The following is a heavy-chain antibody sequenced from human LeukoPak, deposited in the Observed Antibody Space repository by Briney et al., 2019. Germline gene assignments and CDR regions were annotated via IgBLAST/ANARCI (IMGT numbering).Heavy chain of an antibody. Sequence: PGRSLRLSCAASGFTFDDYAMHWVRQAPGKGLEWVSGISWNSGSIGYADSVKGRFTISRDNAKNSLYLQMNSLRAEDTALYYCAKDSGAAAGFFLGLFDLWGRGTLVTVSS. CDR2: ISWNSGSI. J-gene: IGHJ2*01. CDR3: AKDSGAAAGFFLGLFDL. V-gene: IGHV3-9*01. CDR1: GFTFDDYA. D-gene: IGHD6-13*01.